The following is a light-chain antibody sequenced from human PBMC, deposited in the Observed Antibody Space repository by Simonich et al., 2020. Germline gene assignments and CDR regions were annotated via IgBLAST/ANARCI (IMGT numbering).Light chain of an antibody. V-gene: IGKV4-1*01. CDR1: QSVLYSSNNMNY. CDR3: QQYYSTPYT. Sequence: DIVMTQSPDSLAVSLGERATINCKSSQSVLYSSNNMNYLAWYQLKPGQPPKLLIYWASPREAGVPDRFSGRGSGTDFTLTISSLQAEDGAVYYCQQYYSTPYTFGQGTKLEIK. CDR2: WAS. J-gene: IGKJ2*01.